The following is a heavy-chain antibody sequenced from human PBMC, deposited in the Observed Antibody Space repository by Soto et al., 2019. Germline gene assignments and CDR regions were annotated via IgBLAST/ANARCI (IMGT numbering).Heavy chain of an antibody. Sequence: EVQLLESGGGLVQPGGSLRLSCVASGFTFSNYAMSWVRQAPGKGLEWVSAISAGGGNTYYADSVKGRFTISRDNSKNTLYLQMNSLRAEDTAVYYCAKDRRVTATTYFDYWGHGTLVTVSS. CDR1: GFTFSNYA. D-gene: IGHD2-21*02. CDR3: AKDRRVTATTYFDY. V-gene: IGHV3-23*01. CDR2: ISAGGGNT. J-gene: IGHJ4*01.